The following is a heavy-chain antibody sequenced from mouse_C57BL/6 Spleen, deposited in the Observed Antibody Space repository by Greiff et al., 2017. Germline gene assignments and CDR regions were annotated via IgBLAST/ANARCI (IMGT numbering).Heavy chain of an antibody. CDR2: IDPSDSYT. J-gene: IGHJ2*01. CDR3: ARSKLGPFDY. Sequence: QVQLQQPGAELVKPGASVKLSCKASGYTFTSYWMQWVKQRPGQGLEWIGEIDPSDSYTNYNQKFKGKATLTVDTSSSTAYMQLSSLTSEDAAVYYCARSKLGPFDYWGQGTTLTVSS. D-gene: IGHD4-1*01. V-gene: IGHV1-50*01. CDR1: GYTFTSYW.